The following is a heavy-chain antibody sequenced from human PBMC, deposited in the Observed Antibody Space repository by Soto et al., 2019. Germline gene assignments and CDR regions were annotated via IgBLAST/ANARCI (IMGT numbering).Heavy chain of an antibody. V-gene: IGHV4-59*01. CDR3: AGGTWIRKYYYGMDF. CDR1: GGSISGYY. D-gene: IGHD5-18*01. J-gene: IGHJ6*02. Sequence: SETLSHTCTVSGGSISGYYWSWIREPPGKGLEWIGYIYYSGSTTDNPSLKSRVTISVDTSKNQFSLKLSSVTAADTAVYYCAGGTWIRKYYYGMDFWGQGTTVIFSS. CDR2: IYYSGST.